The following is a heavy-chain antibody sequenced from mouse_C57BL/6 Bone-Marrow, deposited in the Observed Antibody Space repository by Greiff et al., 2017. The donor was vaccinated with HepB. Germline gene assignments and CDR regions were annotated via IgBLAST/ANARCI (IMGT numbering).Heavy chain of an antibody. Sequence: EVQLQQSGPVLVKPGASVKMSCKASGYTFTDYYMNWVKQSHGKSLEWIGVINPYNGGTSYNQKFKGKATLTVDKSSSTAYMEINSLTSEDSAVYYCARCCYDYEEDWYFDVWGTGTTVTVSS. V-gene: IGHV1-19*01. D-gene: IGHD2-4*01. CDR1: GYTFTDYY. J-gene: IGHJ1*03. CDR2: INPYNGGT. CDR3: ARCCYDYEEDWYFDV.